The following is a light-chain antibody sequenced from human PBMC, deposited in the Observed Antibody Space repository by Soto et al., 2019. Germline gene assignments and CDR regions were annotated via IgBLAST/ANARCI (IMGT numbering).Light chain of an antibody. Sequence: EIVLTQSPATLSSFPGDRVTLSCRAIKSVKTFLFCYQHRTVHAXXLLIYDASHRAAGIPARFSGSGFGTDFTLTISSLEPEDAAVYYCQQRSNWPPITFGQGTRLEIK. CDR2: DAS. V-gene: IGKV3-11*01. CDR3: QQRSNWPPIT. J-gene: IGKJ5*01. CDR1: KSVKTF.